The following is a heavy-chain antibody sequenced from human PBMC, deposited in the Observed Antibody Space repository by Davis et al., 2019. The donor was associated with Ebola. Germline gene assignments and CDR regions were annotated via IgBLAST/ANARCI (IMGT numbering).Heavy chain of an antibody. J-gene: IGHJ5*02. CDR1: GGSISSYY. CDR2: IYYSGST. V-gene: IGHV4-59*08. CDR3: ARQAYCSGSNCYLDWFDP. D-gene: IGHD2-15*01. Sequence: MPSETLSPTCSVSGGSISSYYWNWIRQPPGKGLEWIGSIYYSGSTNYNPSLKSRVAISVDSSKNQFSLKLSSVTAADTAVYYCARQAYCSGSNCYLDWFDPWGQGTLVTVSS.